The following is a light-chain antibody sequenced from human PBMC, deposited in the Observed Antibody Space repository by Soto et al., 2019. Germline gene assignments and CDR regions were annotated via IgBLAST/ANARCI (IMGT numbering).Light chain of an antibody. V-gene: IGLV1-51*01. J-gene: IGLJ3*02. Sequence: QSALTQPPSLSAAPGQRVTISCSGDSSDIDNNYISWYQQLPGTAPRLLIYDNNKRPSGIPDRFSGSKSGASVTLGITGLQAGDEADYYCGTWDTGLSAWVFGGGTKVTVL. CDR1: SSDIDNNY. CDR3: GTWDTGLSAWV. CDR2: DNN.